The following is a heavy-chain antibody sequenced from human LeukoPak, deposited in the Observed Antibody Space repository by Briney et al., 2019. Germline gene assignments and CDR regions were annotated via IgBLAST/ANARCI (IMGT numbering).Heavy chain of an antibody. Sequence: GGSLRLSCAASGFTFSSYNMNWVRQAPGKGLEWVSSIGSGSGGSTYYADSVKGRLTISRDNSKNTLYLQMNSLTDEDTAVYYCAKKWGVGTTTLDYFDYWGQGTLVTVSS. J-gene: IGHJ4*02. CDR1: GFTFSSYN. D-gene: IGHD1-26*01. V-gene: IGHV3-23*01. CDR3: AKKWGVGTTTLDYFDY. CDR2: IGSGSGGST.